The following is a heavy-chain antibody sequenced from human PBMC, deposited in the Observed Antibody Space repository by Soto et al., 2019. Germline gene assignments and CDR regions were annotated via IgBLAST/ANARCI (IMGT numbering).Heavy chain of an antibody. CDR1: GGTFSSYT. V-gene: IGHV1-69*02. J-gene: IGHJ4*02. D-gene: IGHD6-13*01. CDR3: ASGPGIAAAGTDY. Sequence: QVQLVQSGAEVKKPGSSVKVSCKASGGTFSSYTISWVRQAPGQGLEWMGRIIPILGIANYAQKFQGRVTITADKATSTAYMELSSLRSEDTAVYYCASGPGIAAAGTDYWGQGTLVTVSS. CDR2: IIPILGIA.